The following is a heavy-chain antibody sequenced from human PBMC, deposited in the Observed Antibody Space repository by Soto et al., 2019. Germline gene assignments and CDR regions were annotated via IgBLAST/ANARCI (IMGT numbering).Heavy chain of an antibody. Sequence: ETLSLTCAAYGGSVNGYYWNWIRQPPGKGLEWIGEINHTGGTHYNPYLKSRFTMSVDTSKNQFSLRLSSVTAADTAIYYCATRITVFGLLIPPFDPWGQGTQVTV. CDR2: INHTGGT. CDR3: ATRITVFGLLIPPFDP. J-gene: IGHJ5*02. V-gene: IGHV4-34*01. CDR1: GGSVNGYY. D-gene: IGHD3-3*01.